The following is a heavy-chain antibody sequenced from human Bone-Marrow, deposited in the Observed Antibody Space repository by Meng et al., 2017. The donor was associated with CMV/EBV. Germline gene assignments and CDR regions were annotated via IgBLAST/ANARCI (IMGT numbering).Heavy chain of an antibody. CDR2: IYYSENT. CDR1: GYSISSGYY. V-gene: IGHV4-38-2*02. Sequence: SETLSLTCTVSGYSISSGYYWGWIRQPPGKGLEWIGSIYYSENTFYNPSLKSRVTISLDTSKNQFSLKLSSVTAADTAVYYCASHIVLVPAAMEGDDYFDYWGQGPLVTVSS. J-gene: IGHJ4*02. CDR3: ASHIVLVPAAMEGDDYFDY. D-gene: IGHD2-2*01.